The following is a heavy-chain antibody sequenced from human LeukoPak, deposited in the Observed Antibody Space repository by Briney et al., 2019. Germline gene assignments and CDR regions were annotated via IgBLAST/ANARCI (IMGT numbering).Heavy chain of an antibody. J-gene: IGHJ4*02. CDR3: ARAGIAAAGTFDY. V-gene: IGHV4-59*01. Sequence: SETLPLTCTVSGGSISSYYWSWIRQPPGKGLEWIGYIYYSGSTNYNPSLKSRVTISVDTSKNQFSLKLSSVTAADTAVYYCARAGIAAAGTFDYWGQGTLVTVSS. D-gene: IGHD6-13*01. CDR2: IYYSGST. CDR1: GGSISSYY.